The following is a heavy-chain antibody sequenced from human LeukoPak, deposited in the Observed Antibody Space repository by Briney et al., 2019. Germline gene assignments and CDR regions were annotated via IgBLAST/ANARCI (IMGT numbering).Heavy chain of an antibody. V-gene: IGHV1-69*05. CDR2: IIPIFGTA. Sequence: AVKVSCKASGGTFSSYAISWVRQAPGQGLEWMGGIIPIFGTANYSQKFQVRGTITTDEATSTDYMELSSLRSEDTAVYYCARDGNSDGYRYYFDYWGQGTLVTVSS. D-gene: IGHD3-16*02. CDR3: ARDGNSDGYRYYFDY. J-gene: IGHJ4*02. CDR1: GGTFSSYA.